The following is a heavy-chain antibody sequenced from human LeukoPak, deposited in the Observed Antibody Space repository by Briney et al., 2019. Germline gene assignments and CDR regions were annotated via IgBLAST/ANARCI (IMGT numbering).Heavy chain of an antibody. D-gene: IGHD3-22*01. J-gene: IGHJ4*02. CDR2: MSGRGNFI. CDR3: AKDQGFDYYDSSGYYLDY. Sequence: PGGSLRLSSAPSVFTFSSHNMNLVRQSPGTGLERVSAMSGRGNFIFCADPVKGRFTISRDSAKNSLSIQMNSLRAEDTAVYYCAKDQGFDYYDSSGYYLDYWGQGTLVTVSS. CDR1: VFTFSSHN. V-gene: IGHV3-21*01.